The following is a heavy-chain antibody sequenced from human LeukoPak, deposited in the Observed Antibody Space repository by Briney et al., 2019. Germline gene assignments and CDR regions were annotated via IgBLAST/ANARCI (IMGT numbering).Heavy chain of an antibody. V-gene: IGHV4-39*01. D-gene: IGHD3-3*01. CDR1: GGSMSSNSYC. Sequence: SETLSLTCAVSGGSMSSNSYCWGWIRQPPGKGLEWFGSIYYSGSTYYNPSLKSRVTISVDTSKNQFSLKLSSVTAADTAVYYCARKKRVDPFDYWGQGTLVTVSS. J-gene: IGHJ4*02. CDR2: IYYSGST. CDR3: ARKKRVDPFDY.